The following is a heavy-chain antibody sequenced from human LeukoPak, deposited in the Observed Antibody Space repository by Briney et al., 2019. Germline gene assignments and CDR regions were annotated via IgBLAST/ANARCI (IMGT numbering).Heavy chain of an antibody. CDR2: MNPVSGNA. D-gene: IGHD6-13*01. V-gene: IGHV1-2*02. CDR3: ARAPMGAAALY. Sequence: ASVKVSCKASGYTFTGHYVHWVRQAPGQGLEWMGWMNPVSGNAGSAQKFQGRVTLTRDTSISTAYMELSSLRSDDTALYYCARAPMGAAALYWGQGTLVTVSS. CDR1: GYTFTGHY. J-gene: IGHJ4*02.